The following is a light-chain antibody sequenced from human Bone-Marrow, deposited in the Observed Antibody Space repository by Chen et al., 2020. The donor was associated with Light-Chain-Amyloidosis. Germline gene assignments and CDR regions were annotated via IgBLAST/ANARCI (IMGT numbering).Light chain of an antibody. CDR1: NIGSTS. V-gene: IGLV3-21*02. J-gene: IGLJ3*02. CDR2: DDS. Sequence: SYVLTQPSSVSVAPGQTATIACGGNNIGSTSVHWYQQTPGQAPLLVVYDDSDRPSGIPERLSGYNSGNTATLTISRVEAGDEADYYCQVWDRSSDCPVFGGGTKLTVL. CDR3: QVWDRSSDCPV.